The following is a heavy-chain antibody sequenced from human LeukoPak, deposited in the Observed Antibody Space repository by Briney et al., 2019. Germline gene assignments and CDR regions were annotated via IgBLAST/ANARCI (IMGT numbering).Heavy chain of an antibody. V-gene: IGHV3-30*02. D-gene: IGHD3-9*01. Sequence: GGSLRLSCAASGFNFSIYAMSWVRQAPGKGLEWVAFIRYDGSNKYYADSVKGRFTISRDNSKNTLYLQMNSLRAEDTAVYYGAPEGDILTGYTLEYWGQGTLVTVSS. CDR3: APEGDILTGYTLEY. CDR1: GFNFSIYA. J-gene: IGHJ4*02. CDR2: IRYDGSNK.